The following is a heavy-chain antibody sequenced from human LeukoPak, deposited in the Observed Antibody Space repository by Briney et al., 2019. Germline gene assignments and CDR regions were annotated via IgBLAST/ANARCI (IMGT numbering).Heavy chain of an antibody. V-gene: IGHV3-9*01. Sequence: GGSLRLSCAASGFTFDDYAMHWVRQAPGKGLEWVSGISWNSGSIGYADSVKGRFTISRDNAKNTLYIQMNSLRAEDTAVYYCARGTIAAAGIDYWGQGSLVTVSS. J-gene: IGHJ4*02. CDR2: ISWNSGSI. CDR3: ARGTIAAAGIDY. D-gene: IGHD6-13*01. CDR1: GFTFDDYA.